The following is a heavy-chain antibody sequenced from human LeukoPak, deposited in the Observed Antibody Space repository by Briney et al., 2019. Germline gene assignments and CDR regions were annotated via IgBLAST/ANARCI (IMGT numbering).Heavy chain of an antibody. CDR1: GFTFSSYW. J-gene: IGHJ3*02. D-gene: IGHD3-9*01. CDR2: IKQDGSEK. Sequence: GGSLRLSCAASGFTFSSYWMSWVRQAPGKGLEWVANIKQDGSEKYYVDSVKGRFTISRDNAKNSLYLQMNSLRVEDTAVYFCARATKALTGYLDAFDIWGQGTMVTVSS. CDR3: ARATKALTGYLDAFDI. V-gene: IGHV3-7*01.